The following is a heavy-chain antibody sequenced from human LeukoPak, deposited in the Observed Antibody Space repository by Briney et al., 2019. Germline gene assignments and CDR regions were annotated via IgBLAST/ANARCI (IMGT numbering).Heavy chain of an antibody. CDR2: ISYDGSNK. J-gene: IGHJ4*02. D-gene: IGHD3-3*01. Sequence: GSLRLSCAASGFTFSSYAMHWVRQGPGKGLEWVAVISYDGSNKYYADSVKGRFTICRDNSKNTLYLRMNSLRAEDTAVYYCARSEIRGQGTLVTAYS. V-gene: IGHV3-30-3*01. CDR1: GFTFSSYA. CDR3: ARSEI.